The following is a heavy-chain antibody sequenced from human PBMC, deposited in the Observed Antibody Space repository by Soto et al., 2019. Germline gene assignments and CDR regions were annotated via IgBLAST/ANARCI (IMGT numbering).Heavy chain of an antibody. V-gene: IGHV3-33*01. Sequence: QVKLVESGGGVVQPGRSLRLSCAASGFTFRSHGMHWVRQAPGKGLEWVAVIWYDGSHQYYGDSVKGRFTISRDNSKNTLSLQMNSLRAEDTAIYYCAREGYGGEPPFDCWGEGTLVTVSS. J-gene: IGHJ4*02. CDR1: GFTFRSHG. CDR2: IWYDGSHQ. CDR3: AREGYGGEPPFDC. D-gene: IGHD2-21*01.